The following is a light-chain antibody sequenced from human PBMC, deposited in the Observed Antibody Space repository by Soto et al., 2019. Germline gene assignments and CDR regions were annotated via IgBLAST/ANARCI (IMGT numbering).Light chain of an antibody. Sequence: EIVLTQSPATLSLSPGERATLSCRASQSVSNFLAWYQQKPGQAPRLLIYDASNRATGIPARFSGSGSGTDVTLTISSLEPEDFAVYYCHQRSNWPPFTFGPGTKVDIK. CDR2: DAS. CDR1: QSVSNF. J-gene: IGKJ3*01. V-gene: IGKV3-11*01. CDR3: HQRSNWPPFT.